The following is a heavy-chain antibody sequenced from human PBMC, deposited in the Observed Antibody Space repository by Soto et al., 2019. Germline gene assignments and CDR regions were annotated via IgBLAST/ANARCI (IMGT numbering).Heavy chain of an antibody. J-gene: IGHJ4*02. D-gene: IGHD3-3*01. CDR2: IYYSGST. CDR1: GDSMSSSDYY. V-gene: IGHV4-39*01. Sequence: SETLSLTCAVSGDSMSSSDYYWGWIRQPPGKGLEWIGSIYYSGSTYYNPSLQSRVAISVDTSKNQFSLKLKSVTAADTAIYYSASRTVNIRLFYSALKPHCFDYWGRGARVTVSS. CDR3: ASRTVNIRLFYSALKPHCFDY.